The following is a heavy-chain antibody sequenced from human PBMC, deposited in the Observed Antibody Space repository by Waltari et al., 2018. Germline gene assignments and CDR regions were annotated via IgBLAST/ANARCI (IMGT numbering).Heavy chain of an antibody. J-gene: IGHJ6*03. Sequence: EVQLLESGGGLVQPGGSLRVTCTVSGLTFGNYAMSWVRQAPGTGLEWVSVISRRGGSTYYADYVKGRFTISRDNSKNTLYLQMGSLSGEDTATYYCEAGSCGSTECYTGGYTYYQYYSMAVWGKGTTVAVSS. V-gene: IGHV3-23*01. CDR3: EAGSCGSTECYTGGYTYYQYYSMAV. D-gene: IGHD2-2*02. CDR1: GLTFGNYA. CDR2: ISRRGGST.